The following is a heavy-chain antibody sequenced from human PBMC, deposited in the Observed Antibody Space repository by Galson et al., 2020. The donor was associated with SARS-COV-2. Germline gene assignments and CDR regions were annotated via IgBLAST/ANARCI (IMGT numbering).Heavy chain of an antibody. Sequence: KISCKASGYSFTYRFLHWVRQAPGLAPEWMGWITSFNGKTNYAQNFQDRVTITSDRSLNTAYMELTSLKSEDTAMYYCTTPVCPGGVCYEHAGFDVWGQGTMVTVSS. CDR3: TTPVCPGGVCYEHAGFDV. CDR1: GYSFTYRF. CDR2: ITSFNGKT. V-gene: IGHV1-45*02. D-gene: IGHD2-8*02. J-gene: IGHJ3*01.